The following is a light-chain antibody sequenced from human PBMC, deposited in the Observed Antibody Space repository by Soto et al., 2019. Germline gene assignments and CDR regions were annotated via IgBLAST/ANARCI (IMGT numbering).Light chain of an antibody. Sequence: EIVLTQSPASLSVSTGYRATLSCRASQSVTSNLAWYQPQPGQAPSPLMYGATIRATGFPARFSGSGSGTEFTISIRSLQSEDLAVYYCQHYNNWPETFGQGTKREIK. J-gene: IGKJ2*01. CDR2: GAT. CDR1: QSVTSN. CDR3: QHYNNWPET. V-gene: IGKV3-15*01.